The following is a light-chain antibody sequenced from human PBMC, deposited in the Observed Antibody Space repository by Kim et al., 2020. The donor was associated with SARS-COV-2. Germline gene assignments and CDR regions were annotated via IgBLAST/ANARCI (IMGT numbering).Light chain of an antibody. CDR1: SGHSSYI. J-gene: IGLJ1*01. CDR2: LEGSGSY. V-gene: IGLV4-60*03. Sequence: QPVMTQSSSASASLGSSVKLTCTLSSGHSSYIIAWHQQQPGKAPRYLMNLEGSGSYSKGSGVPDRFSGSSSGADRYLTISNLQSDDEADYYCETWDTNTRVFGTGTKVTVL. CDR3: ETWDTNTRV.